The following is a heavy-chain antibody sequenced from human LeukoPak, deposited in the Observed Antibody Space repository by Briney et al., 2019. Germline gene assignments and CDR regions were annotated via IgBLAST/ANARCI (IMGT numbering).Heavy chain of an antibody. CDR3: ARRRDQEDYFDY. J-gene: IGHJ4*02. Sequence: PSETLSLTCTVSGGSISSRSYYWDWIRQPPGKGLEWIGTVYYSGTTYYNPSLKSRVTISIDSSKNQFSLKVRSVTAADTAVYSCARRRDQEDYFDYWGQGTLATVSS. CDR1: GGSISSRSYY. CDR2: VYYSGTT. V-gene: IGHV4-39*01.